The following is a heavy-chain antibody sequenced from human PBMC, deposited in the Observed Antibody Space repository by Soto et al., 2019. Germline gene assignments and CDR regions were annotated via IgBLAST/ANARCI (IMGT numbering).Heavy chain of an antibody. Sequence: PGGSLRLSCAASGFTFSSYSMNWVRQAPGKGLEWVSSISSSSSYIYYADSVKGRFTISRDNAKNSLYLQMNSLRAEDTAVYYCARVLGGYDFAFDIWGQGTMVTVSS. CDR3: ARVLGGYDFAFDI. CDR1: GFTFSSYS. CDR2: ISSSSSYI. J-gene: IGHJ3*02. V-gene: IGHV3-21*01. D-gene: IGHD5-12*01.